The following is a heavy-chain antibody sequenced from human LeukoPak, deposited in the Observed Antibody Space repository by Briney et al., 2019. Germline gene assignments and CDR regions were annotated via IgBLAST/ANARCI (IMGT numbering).Heavy chain of an antibody. CDR3: ARRMTSITAFDY. V-gene: IGHV1-46*01. CDR1: GYIFTNYY. D-gene: IGHD4-11*01. Sequence: GASVKVSCKASGYIFTNYYIHWVRQAPGQGLEWMGIINPSGGTTSYTQKFQGRVTMTRDTSTSTVYLEVSSLRSEDTAFYYCARRMTSITAFDYWGQGTLVTVSS. CDR2: INPSGGTT. J-gene: IGHJ4*02.